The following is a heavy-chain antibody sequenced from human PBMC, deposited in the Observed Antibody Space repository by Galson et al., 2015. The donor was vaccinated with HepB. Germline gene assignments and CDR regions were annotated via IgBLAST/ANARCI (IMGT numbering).Heavy chain of an antibody. J-gene: IGHJ4*02. CDR2: TYYRSKWYN. CDR3: ARAVAGTLFEY. Sequence: CAISGDSVSSNSVTWNWIRQSPSRGLEWLGRTYYRSKWYNDYAISVKSRITINPDTSKNQFSLQLNPVTPEDTAVYYCARAVAGTLFEYWGQGTLVTISS. V-gene: IGHV6-1*01. CDR1: GDSVSSNSVT. D-gene: IGHD6-19*01.